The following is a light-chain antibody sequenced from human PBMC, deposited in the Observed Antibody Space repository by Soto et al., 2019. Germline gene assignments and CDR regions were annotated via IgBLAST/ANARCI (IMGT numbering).Light chain of an antibody. CDR3: AAWVDSLNGPV. CDR2: SND. CDR1: SSNIGSNT. Sequence: QSVLTQSPSASGTPGQRVTISCSGSSSNIGSNTVNWYQQLPGTAPKLLIYSNDQRPSGVPDRFSGSKSGTSASLAISGLQSEDEADYYCAAWVDSLNGPVFGGGTKLTVL. V-gene: IGLV1-44*01. J-gene: IGLJ3*02.